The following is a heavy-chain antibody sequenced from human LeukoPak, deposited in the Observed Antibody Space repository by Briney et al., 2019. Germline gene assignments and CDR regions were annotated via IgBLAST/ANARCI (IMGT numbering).Heavy chain of an antibody. V-gene: IGHV3-7*05. D-gene: IGHD6-13*01. CDR1: GFTFSSYW. Sequence: GGSLRLSCAASGFTFSSYWMNWVRQAPGKGLEWVANIKQDGSVEFYVDSVKGRFTISRDNAKNSLYLQMNSLRAEDTAVYYCARGAAAAANIFDYWGQGALVTVSS. J-gene: IGHJ4*02. CDR3: ARGAAAAANIFDY. CDR2: IKQDGSVE.